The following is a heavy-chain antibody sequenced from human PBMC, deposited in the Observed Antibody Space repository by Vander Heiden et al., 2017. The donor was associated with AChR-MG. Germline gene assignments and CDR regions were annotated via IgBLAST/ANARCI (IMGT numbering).Heavy chain of an antibody. Sequence: EVQLVASGGGLVQPGGSLTLSCAASGFTFRSYGMHWVRQAPGKGLEWVSYISVSSSTVYYTDSVKGRFTISRDNAKNSLFLQMNSVRDEDTAVYYCARGLITMVRGIIPYPQPFDSWGQGTLVTVSS. V-gene: IGHV3-48*02. J-gene: IGHJ4*02. D-gene: IGHD3-10*01. CDR3: ARGLITMVRGIIPYPQPFDS. CDR2: ISVSSSTV. CDR1: GFTFRSYG.